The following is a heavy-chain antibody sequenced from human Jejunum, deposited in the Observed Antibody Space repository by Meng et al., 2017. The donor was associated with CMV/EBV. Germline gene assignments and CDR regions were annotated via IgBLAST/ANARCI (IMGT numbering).Heavy chain of an antibody. CDR3: TGTPYGDFWNAYYTTYLDY. CDR2: IYYSGST. J-gene: IGHJ4*02. Sequence: RRYYWSWIRQPPGKGLEWIGRIYYSGSTNCNPSLKSRVTISVDTSKNQFSLKLSSVTAADTAVYYCTGTPYGDFWNAYYTTYLDYWGQGTLVTVSS. CDR1: RRYY. V-gene: IGHV4-59*01. D-gene: IGHD3-3*01.